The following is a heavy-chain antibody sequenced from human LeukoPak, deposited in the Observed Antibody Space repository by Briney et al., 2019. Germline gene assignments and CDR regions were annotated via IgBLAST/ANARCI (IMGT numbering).Heavy chain of an antibody. CDR2: ISSSSSTI. D-gene: IGHD3-22*01. V-gene: IGHV3-48*02. CDR3: ARGEPYYYDSSGYYARVYFDY. Sequence: GGSLRLSCAASGFAFSSYSMNWVCQAPGKGLEWVSYISSSSSTIYYADSVKGRFTISRDNAKNSLYLQMNSLRDEDTAVYYCARGEPYYYDSSGYYARVYFDYWGQGTLVTVSS. CDR1: GFAFSSYS. J-gene: IGHJ4*02.